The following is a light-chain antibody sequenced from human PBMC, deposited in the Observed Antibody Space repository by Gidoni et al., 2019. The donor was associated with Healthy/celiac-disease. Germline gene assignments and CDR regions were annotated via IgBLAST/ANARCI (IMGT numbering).Light chain of an antibody. CDR3: QQRSNWLLT. J-gene: IGKJ4*01. Sequence: EMVLTQSPATLSLSPEERATLSCRASQSVSSYLACYQQQPGQAPRLLIYHASNRATGLPARFSGSVSGTDFTLTISSLEPEDFAVYYCQQRSNWLLTFGGGTQVEIQ. CDR2: HAS. CDR1: QSVSSY. V-gene: IGKV3-11*01.